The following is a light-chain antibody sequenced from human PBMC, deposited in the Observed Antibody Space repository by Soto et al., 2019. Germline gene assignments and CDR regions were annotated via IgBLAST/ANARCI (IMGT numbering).Light chain of an antibody. V-gene: IGKV1-5*03. J-gene: IGKJ1*01. CDR2: KAS. Sequence: DIQMTQSPSTLSASVGDRVTITCRASQSISSWLAWYQQRPGKAPKLLIYKASSLQSGVPSRFSGSGSGTEFTLTITSLQPDDFATYYCQQYNSYWTFDQGTKVENK. CDR1: QSISSW. CDR3: QQYNSYWT.